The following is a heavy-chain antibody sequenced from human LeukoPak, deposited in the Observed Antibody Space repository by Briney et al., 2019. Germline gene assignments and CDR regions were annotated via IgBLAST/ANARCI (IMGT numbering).Heavy chain of an antibody. CDR3: ARAEYSSSFSDY. V-gene: IGHV1-46*01. J-gene: IGHJ4*02. CDR2: INPSGGST. D-gene: IGHD6-6*01. Sequence: ASVKVSCKASGFTFSSSAMQWVRQARGQRLEWMGIINPSGGSTSYAQKFQGRVTMTRDTSTSTVYMELSSLRSEDTAVYYCARAEYSSSFSDYWGQGTLVTVSS. CDR1: GFTFSSSA.